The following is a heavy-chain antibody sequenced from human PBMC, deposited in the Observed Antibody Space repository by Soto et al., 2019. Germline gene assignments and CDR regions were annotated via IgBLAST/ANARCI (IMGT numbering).Heavy chain of an antibody. CDR1: GFTFEDYT. Sequence: EVQLVESGGDVVQPGGSLRFSCAASGFTFEDYTIHWVRQAPGKALEWVSLISWDGGTTYYTHSVKGRFTISRDNSKNSLYLQMNSLRPEDTALYYCAKDGSQKDDDGNWLGSWGQGTLVTVSS. CDR3: AKDGSQKDDDGNWLGS. D-gene: IGHD3-16*01. J-gene: IGHJ5*01. V-gene: IGHV3-43*01. CDR2: ISWDGGTT.